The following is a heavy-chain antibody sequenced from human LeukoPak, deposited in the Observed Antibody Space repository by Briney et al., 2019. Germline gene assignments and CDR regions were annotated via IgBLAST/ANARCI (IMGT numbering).Heavy chain of an antibody. CDR1: GFTFSSYG. Sequence: PGGSLRLSCAASGFTFSSYGMHWVRQAPGKGLEWVAFIRYDGSNKYYADSVKGRFTISRDNSKNTLYLQMNSLRAEDTAVYYCARQPEYSSSWYYYYYYMDVWGKGTTVTISS. D-gene: IGHD6-13*01. J-gene: IGHJ6*03. CDR3: ARQPEYSSSWYYYYYYMDV. CDR2: IRYDGSNK. V-gene: IGHV3-30*02.